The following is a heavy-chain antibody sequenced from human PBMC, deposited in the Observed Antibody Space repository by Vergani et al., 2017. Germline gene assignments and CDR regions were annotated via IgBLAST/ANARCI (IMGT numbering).Heavy chain of an antibody. V-gene: IGHV4-61*02. J-gene: IGHJ5*02. D-gene: IGHD3-3*01. CDR3: SRGEGSWSSNWFDP. Sequence: QVQLQESGPGLVKPSQTLSLTCTVSGGSISSGSYYWSWIRQPAGKGLEWIGGIYTSGSTNYNHSLKSPFTMSVDTSENQFSLKLISVTAADTAVYYCSRGEGSWSSNWFDPWGQGTLVTVSS. CDR2: IYTSGST. CDR1: GGSISSGSYY.